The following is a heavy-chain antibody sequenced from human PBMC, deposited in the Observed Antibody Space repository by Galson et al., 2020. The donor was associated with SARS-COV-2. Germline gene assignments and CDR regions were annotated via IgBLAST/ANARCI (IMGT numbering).Heavy chain of an antibody. CDR3: TTRLAIDETGGDFDY. Sequence: GGSLRLSCAASGFIFSDSAMHWVRQASGKGLEWVGRIRSKANSHATSYAASVKGRFIISRDDSKNTAFLQMNSLETEDMAVYYCTTRLAIDETGGDFDYWSQGTLVNVSS. J-gene: IGHJ4*02. V-gene: IGHV3-73*01. CDR2: IRSKANSHAT. CDR1: GFIFSDSA. D-gene: IGHD3-3*02.